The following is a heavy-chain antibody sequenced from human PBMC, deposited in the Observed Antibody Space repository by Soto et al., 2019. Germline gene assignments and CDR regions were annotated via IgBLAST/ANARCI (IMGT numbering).Heavy chain of an antibody. CDR2: IYPGDSDT. Sequence: GESLKLSCTGSGYSFTRYLIGWVRQMPGKGLEWMGIIYPGDSDTRYSPSFQGQVTISADKSISTAYLQWSSLKASDTAMYYCTGTTKNYYYYGMDVWGQGTTVTVSS. CDR1: GYSFTRYL. CDR3: TGTTKNYYYYGMDV. V-gene: IGHV5-51*01. J-gene: IGHJ6*02. D-gene: IGHD1-7*01.